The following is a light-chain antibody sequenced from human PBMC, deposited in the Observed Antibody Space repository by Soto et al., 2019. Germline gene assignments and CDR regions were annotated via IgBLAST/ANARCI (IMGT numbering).Light chain of an antibody. V-gene: IGLV1-40*01. J-gene: IGLJ3*02. CDR3: QSYDSSLSGWV. Sequence: QSALTQPPSVSGAPGQRVTISCTGSSSNIGGGYVVHWYQQLPGTAPKLLIYGNSNRPSGVPDRFSGSKSGTSASLAITGLQAEDEVDYYCQSYDSSLSGWVFGGGTKLTVL. CDR2: GNS. CDR1: SSNIGGGYV.